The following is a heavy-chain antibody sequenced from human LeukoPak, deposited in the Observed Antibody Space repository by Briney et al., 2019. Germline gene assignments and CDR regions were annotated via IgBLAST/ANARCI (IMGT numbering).Heavy chain of an antibody. D-gene: IGHD4-23*01. Sequence: GGSLRLSCVASGFTFRNVWMNWVRQAPGKGLEWVSSISSSSSYMHYADSLKGRFTISRDNAKNSLFLQMNSLRAEDTAVYYCARDINRWEIPRGGGFDSWGRGALVTVSS. CDR3: ARDINRWEIPRGGGFDS. J-gene: IGHJ4*02. V-gene: IGHV3-21*01. CDR1: GFTFRNVW. CDR2: ISSSSSYM.